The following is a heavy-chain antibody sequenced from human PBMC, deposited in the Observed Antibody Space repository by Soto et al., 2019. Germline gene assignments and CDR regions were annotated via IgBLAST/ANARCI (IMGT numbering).Heavy chain of an antibody. Sequence: GASVKVSCKASGGTFSSYAISWLRQSPGQGLEWMGGIIPIFGTANYAQKFQGRVTITADESTSTAYMELSSLRSEDTAVYYCARDPALGFGELPSYYGMDVWGQGTTVTVSS. J-gene: IGHJ6*02. D-gene: IGHD3-10*01. CDR1: GGTFSSYA. CDR2: IIPIFGTA. V-gene: IGHV1-69*13. CDR3: ARDPALGFGELPSYYGMDV.